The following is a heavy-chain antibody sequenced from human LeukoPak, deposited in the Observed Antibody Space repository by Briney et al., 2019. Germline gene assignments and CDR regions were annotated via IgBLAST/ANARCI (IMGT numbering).Heavy chain of an antibody. D-gene: IGHD2-15*01. CDR2: IYSDSGDT. V-gene: IGHV1-2*04. J-gene: IGHJ4*02. CDR1: GYTFTSYD. CDR3: ARSAGSAFFDY. Sequence: ASVKVSCKASGYTFTSYDINWVRQAPGQGLEWMGWIYSDSGDTNYAQKFQGWVTMTRDTSISTAYMELSRLTSDDTAVYYCARSAGSAFFDYWGQGTLVTVSS.